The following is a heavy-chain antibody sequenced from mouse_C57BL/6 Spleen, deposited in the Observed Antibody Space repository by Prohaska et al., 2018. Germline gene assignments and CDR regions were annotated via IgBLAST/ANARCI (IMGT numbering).Heavy chain of an antibody. Sequence: QRPGQGLEWIGWIFPGSGSTYYNEKFKGKATLTVDKSSSTAYMLLSSLTSEDSAVYFCARRSNSYAMDYWGQGTSVTVSS. J-gene: IGHJ4*01. D-gene: IGHD2-5*01. CDR2: IFPGSGST. CDR3: ARRSNSYAMDY. V-gene: IGHV1-75*01.